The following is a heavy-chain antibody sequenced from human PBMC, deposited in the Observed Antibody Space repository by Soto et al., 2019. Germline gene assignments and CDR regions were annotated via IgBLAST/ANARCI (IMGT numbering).Heavy chain of an antibody. V-gene: IGHV3-53*01. CDR2: IYRGGVT. CDR3: AREGGSYGPFDC. D-gene: IGHD3-10*01. Sequence: GGSLRLSCAASGFSVSNRYMSWVRQAPGRGLEWVSVIYRGGVTYHAESVKGRFTISRDNSNNTVYLQMNTLRPEDTAVYYCAREGGSYGPFDCWGQGTLVTVSS. CDR1: GFSVSNRY. J-gene: IGHJ4*02.